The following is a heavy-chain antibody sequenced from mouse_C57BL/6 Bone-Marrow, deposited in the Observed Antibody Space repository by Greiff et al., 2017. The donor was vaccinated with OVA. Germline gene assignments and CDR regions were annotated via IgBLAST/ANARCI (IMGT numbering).Heavy chain of an antibody. J-gene: IGHJ1*03. D-gene: IGHD1-1*01. V-gene: IGHV14-3*01. CDR3: ARSPYYGSSYDYWYFDV. Sequence: VQLQQSVAELVRPGASVKLSCTASGFNIKNTYMHWVKQRPEQGLEWIGRIDPANGNTKYAPKFQGKATITADTSSNTAYLQLSSLTSEDTAIYYCARSPYYGSSYDYWYFDVWGTGTTVTVSS. CDR2: IDPANGNT. CDR1: GFNIKNTY.